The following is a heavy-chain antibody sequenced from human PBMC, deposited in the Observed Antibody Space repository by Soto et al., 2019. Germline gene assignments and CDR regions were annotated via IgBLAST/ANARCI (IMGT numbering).Heavy chain of an antibody. D-gene: IGHD1-1*01. CDR1: GFTFSSYW. CDR3: ARERGWNTLDS. Sequence: EVQLVESGGTLVQPGGSLRLSCAASGFTFSSYWITWVRQAPGKGLECMANIKEDRNKQYYLESLMGRITISRDNAKNSLYLQMNSRRVDDTAIYYCARERGWNTLDSWGQGPLVPVSS. V-gene: IGHV3-7*01. CDR2: IKEDRNKQ. J-gene: IGHJ4*02.